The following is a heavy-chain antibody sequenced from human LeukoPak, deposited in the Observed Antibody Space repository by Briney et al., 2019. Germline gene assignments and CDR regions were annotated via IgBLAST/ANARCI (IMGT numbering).Heavy chain of an antibody. Sequence: PSETLSLTCTVSGDSISSHYWSWIRQPPGKGLEWIGYIYYSGSTNYNPSLKSRVTISVDTSKNQFSLKLSSVTAADTAVYYCARIRGEADLDVWGKGTTVTVSS. CDR3: ARIRGEADLDV. J-gene: IGHJ6*04. CDR1: GDSISSHY. V-gene: IGHV4-59*11. D-gene: IGHD2-21*01. CDR2: IYYSGST.